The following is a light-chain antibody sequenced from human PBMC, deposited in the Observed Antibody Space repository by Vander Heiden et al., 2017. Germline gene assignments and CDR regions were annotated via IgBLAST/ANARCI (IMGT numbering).Light chain of an antibody. Sequence: QRVTISCTGSSSNIGAGYDVHWYQQLPGTAPKLLIYGNSNRPSGVPYRFSGSKSVTSASLAITVLQAEDEADYYCQSYDSSLSFYVFGTGTKVTVL. J-gene: IGLJ1*01. V-gene: IGLV1-40*01. CDR2: GNS. CDR3: QSYDSSLSFYV. CDR1: SSNIGAGYD.